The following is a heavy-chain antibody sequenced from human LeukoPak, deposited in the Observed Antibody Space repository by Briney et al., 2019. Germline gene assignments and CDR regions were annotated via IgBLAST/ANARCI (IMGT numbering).Heavy chain of an antibody. J-gene: IGHJ5*02. CDR1: GYSFTSFW. D-gene: IGHD6-19*01. CDR2: IDPSDSYT. Sequence: GESLKISFKTSGYSFTSFWITWVRQMPGKGLEWMGRIDPSDSYTNYSPSFQGHVTISADRSISTAYLQWRNLKASDTAIYYCARASGSSWFDPWGQGTLVTVSS. CDR3: ARASGSSWFDP. V-gene: IGHV5-10-1*01.